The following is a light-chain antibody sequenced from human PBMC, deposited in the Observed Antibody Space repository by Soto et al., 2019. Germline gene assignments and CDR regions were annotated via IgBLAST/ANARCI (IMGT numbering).Light chain of an antibody. Sequence: QSTLTQPASVSGSPGQSITISCTGTSSDVGAYNYVSWYQQHPSKAPKLMIFEVSDRPSGVSNRFSCSKSGNTASLTISGLQAEDEADYYCSSYTSSNTLVFGGGTKLTVL. J-gene: IGLJ2*01. V-gene: IGLV2-14*01. CDR3: SSYTSSNTLV. CDR1: SSDVGAYNY. CDR2: EVS.